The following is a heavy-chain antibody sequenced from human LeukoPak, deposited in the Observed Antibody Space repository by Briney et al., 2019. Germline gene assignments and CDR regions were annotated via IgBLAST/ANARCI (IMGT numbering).Heavy chain of an antibody. D-gene: IGHD5-24*01. CDR3: ARGARAGYNLEPFDY. Sequence: PSETLSLTCTVSGGSMSSYYWSWVRQPPGKGLEWIGYIYYSGSTKYNPSLKSRVTISVDTSKNQFSLKLSSVIAADTAAYYCARGARAGYNLEPFDYWGQGTLVTVSS. CDR1: GGSMSSYY. CDR2: IYYSGST. V-gene: IGHV4-59*08. J-gene: IGHJ4*02.